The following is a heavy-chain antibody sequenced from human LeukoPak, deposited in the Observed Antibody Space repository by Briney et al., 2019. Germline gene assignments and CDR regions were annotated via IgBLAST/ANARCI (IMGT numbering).Heavy chain of an antibody. D-gene: IGHD1-7*01. Sequence: GRSLRLSCAASGFTFDDYAMHWVRQAPGKGLEWVSGISWNSGSIGYADSVKGRFTISRDNAKNTLYLQMNSLRAEDTAVYYCAREGTTSSVWIDSWGQGTLVTVSS. CDR2: ISWNSGSI. CDR3: AREGTTSSVWIDS. V-gene: IGHV3-9*01. CDR1: GFTFDDYA. J-gene: IGHJ4*02.